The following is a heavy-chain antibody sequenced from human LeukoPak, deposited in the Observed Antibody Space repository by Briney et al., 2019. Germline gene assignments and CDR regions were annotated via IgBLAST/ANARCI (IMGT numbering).Heavy chain of an antibody. V-gene: IGHV4-61*02. CDR3: ARDKWKLEGFFEYYYYYMDV. D-gene: IGHD1-20*01. CDR1: GGSISSGSYY. J-gene: IGHJ6*03. CDR2: IYTSGST. Sequence: SETLSLTCTVSGGSISSGSYYWSWIRQPGGKGLEWIGRIYTSGSTNYNPSLKSRVTISVDTSKNQFSLKLSSVTAADTAVYYCARDKWKLEGFFEYYYYYMDVWGKGTTVTISS.